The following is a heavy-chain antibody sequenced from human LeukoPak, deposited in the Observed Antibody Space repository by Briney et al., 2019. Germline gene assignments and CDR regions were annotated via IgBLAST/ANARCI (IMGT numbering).Heavy chain of an antibody. J-gene: IGHJ4*02. CDR3: GKTTTGYSSGRNPAWPVDY. D-gene: IGHD6-19*01. CDR1: GFTVSSNE. CDR2: ISGGST. V-gene: IGHV3-38-3*01. Sequence: PGGSLRLSCAASGFTVSSNEMSWVRQAPGKGLEWVSSISGGSTYYADSRKGRFTISRDNSQNTVYLQMNSLRAEDTAVYYCGKTTTGYSSGRNPAWPVDYWGQGTLVTVSS.